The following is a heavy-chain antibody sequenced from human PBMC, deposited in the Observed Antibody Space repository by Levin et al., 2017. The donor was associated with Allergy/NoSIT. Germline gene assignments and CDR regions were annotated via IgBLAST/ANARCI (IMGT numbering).Heavy chain of an antibody. CDR1: GYTFTSYG. CDR3: ARDLPWFGELPEYNWFDP. Sequence: ASVKVSCKASGYTFTSYGISWVRQAPGQGLEWMGWISAYNGNTNYAQKLQGRVTMTTDTSTSTAYMELRSLRSDDTAVYYCARDLPWFGELPEYNWFDPWGQGTLVTVSS. CDR2: ISAYNGNT. J-gene: IGHJ5*02. V-gene: IGHV1-18*01. D-gene: IGHD3-10*01.